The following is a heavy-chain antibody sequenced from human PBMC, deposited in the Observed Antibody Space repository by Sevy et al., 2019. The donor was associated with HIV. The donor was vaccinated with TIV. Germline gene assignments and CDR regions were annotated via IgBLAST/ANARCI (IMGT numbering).Heavy chain of an antibody. CDR3: ARGQLLQFLEWPSYAMDV. Sequence: GGSLRLSCVASGFTFSSHWMFWVRQTPGKGLVWVSHINSHGTITNYADPVKGRFAISRDNAKNIVYLQVNSLRAEDTAVYYCARGQLLQFLEWPSYAMDVWGQGTTVTVSS. D-gene: IGHD3-3*01. CDR1: GFTFSSHW. J-gene: IGHJ6*02. V-gene: IGHV3-74*01. CDR2: INSHGTIT.